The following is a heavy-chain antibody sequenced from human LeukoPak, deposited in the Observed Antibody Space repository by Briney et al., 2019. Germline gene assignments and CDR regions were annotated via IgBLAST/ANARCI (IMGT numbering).Heavy chain of an antibody. CDR1: GVTVSSNH. CDR3: VRDAS. J-gene: IGHJ4*02. CDR2: IYSGGGT. V-gene: IGHV3-66*01. Sequence: GGSLRLSCAVSGVTVSSNHMSWVRQAPGKGLEWVSAIYSGGGTYYADPVKGRFTLSRDISKNTPYLQMNSLRAEDTAVYYCVRDASWGQGTLVTVSS.